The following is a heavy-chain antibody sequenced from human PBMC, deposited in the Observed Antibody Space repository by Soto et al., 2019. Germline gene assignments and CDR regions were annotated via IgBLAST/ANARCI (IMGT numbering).Heavy chain of an antibody. CDR2: IIPIFGTA. V-gene: IGHV1-69*01. Sequence: QVQLVQSGAEVKKPGSSVKVSCKASGGTFSSYAISWVRQAPGQGLEWMGGIIPIFGTANYAQKFKGRVTITADESTSTAYMELSSLRSEDTAVYYCARFITIVGVVIGPYYYGMDVWGQGTTVTVSS. J-gene: IGHJ6*02. D-gene: IGHD3-3*01. CDR1: GGTFSSYA. CDR3: ARFITIVGVVIGPYYYGMDV.